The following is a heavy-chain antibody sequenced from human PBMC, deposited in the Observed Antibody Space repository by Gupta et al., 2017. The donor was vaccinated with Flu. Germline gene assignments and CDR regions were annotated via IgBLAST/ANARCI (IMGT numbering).Heavy chain of an antibody. Sequence: GFSFTSSGRSWVGRAPGKGLEWVSFISASGVAKNYADSGRGGFTVSRDNAKNMGFAQLSSLGADDAAVYYCEKGGRKAFDAWGQGARVTVSS. V-gene: IGHV3-23*01. CDR1: GFSFTSSG. J-gene: IGHJ3*01. CDR3: EKGGRKAFDA. CDR2: ISASGVAK. D-gene: IGHD2-15*01.